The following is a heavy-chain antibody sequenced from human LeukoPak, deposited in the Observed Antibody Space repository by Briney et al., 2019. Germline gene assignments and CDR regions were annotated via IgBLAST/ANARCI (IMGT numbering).Heavy chain of an antibody. CDR1: GFVLSDYG. V-gene: IGHV3-30*02. J-gene: IGHJ5*02. D-gene: IGHD5-12*01. CDR3: AKESDSGYHSEGPKT. CDR2: VRNDGSNE. Sequence: SGGSLRLSCTASGFVLSDYGMHWARQAPGKGLEWVAFVRNDGSNEYYVGSVKGRFTISRDKSKNTLYLQMNSLRAEDTAVYSCAKESDSGYHSEGPKTWGLGTLVTVSS.